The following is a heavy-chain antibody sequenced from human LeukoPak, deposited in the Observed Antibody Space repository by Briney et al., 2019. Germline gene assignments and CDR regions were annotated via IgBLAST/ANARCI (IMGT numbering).Heavy chain of an antibody. J-gene: IGHJ4*02. CDR3: ARDLRGSDAYYFDY. CDR1: GFTFSSYG. Sequence: GGSLRLSCAASGFTFSSYGMHWVRQAPGKGLEWVAFIRYDGSKKYYADSVKGRFTISRDNSKNTLYLQMNSLRAEDTAVYYCARDLRGSDAYYFDYWGQGTLVTVSS. V-gene: IGHV3-30*02. CDR2: IRYDGSKK. D-gene: IGHD3-10*01.